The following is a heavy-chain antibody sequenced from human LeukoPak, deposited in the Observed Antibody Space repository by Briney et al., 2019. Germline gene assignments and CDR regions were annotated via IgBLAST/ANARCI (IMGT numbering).Heavy chain of an antibody. D-gene: IGHD2-21*02. CDR1: GFTFSSYG. J-gene: IGHJ4*02. CDR3: AKDSRSDYYFDY. V-gene: IGHV3-30*18. Sequence: GGSLRLSCAASGFTFSSYGTHWVRQAPGKGLEWVAVISYDGSNKYYADSVKGRFTISRDNSKNTLYLQMNSLRAEDTAVYYCAKDSRSDYYFDYWGQGTLVTVSS. CDR2: ISYDGSNK.